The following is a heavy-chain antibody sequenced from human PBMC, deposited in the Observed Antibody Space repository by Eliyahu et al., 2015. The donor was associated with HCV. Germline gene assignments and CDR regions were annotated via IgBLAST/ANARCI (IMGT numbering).Heavy chain of an antibody. V-gene: IGHV4-59*01. D-gene: IGHD6-19*01. CDR1: GXXXPTYX. J-gene: IGHJ5*02. CDR2: IHYSGRA. Sequence: QVQLQESGPGLVKPSETLSLTCTAXGXXXPTYXWSWXRXPPGKGLEWIGXIHYSGRANYTPXLKSRVTISVDTSKNQFSLNLTSVTAADTAVYYCASGGGGIAVAGTGGWFDPWGQGTLVTVSS. CDR3: ASGGGGIAVAGTGGWFDP.